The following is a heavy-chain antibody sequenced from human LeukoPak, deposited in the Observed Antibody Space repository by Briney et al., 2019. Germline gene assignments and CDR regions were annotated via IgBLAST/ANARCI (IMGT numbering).Heavy chain of an antibody. D-gene: IGHD4-11*01. V-gene: IGHV4-34*01. CDR2: IKHGGST. CDR3: ARAPPTVTTLYYYYYYMDV. CDR1: GDSSSTYY. J-gene: IGHJ6*03. Sequence: SETLSLTCTVSGDSSSTYYWGWFRQPPGKGLEWTGEIKHGGSTNYNPSLKSRVTISLDTSKNQLSLKLTSVTAADTAVYYCARAPPTVTTLYYYYYYMDVWGKGTTVTVSS.